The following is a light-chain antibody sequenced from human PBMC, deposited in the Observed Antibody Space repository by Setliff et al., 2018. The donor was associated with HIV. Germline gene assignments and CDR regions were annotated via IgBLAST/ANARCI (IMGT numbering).Light chain of an antibody. CDR3: SSYTSSNTGV. V-gene: IGLV2-14*03. J-gene: IGLJ1*01. Sequence: QSVLTQPASVSGSPGQSITISCAGTGSAVGGYNYASWYQQHPGKAPKRMIYDVSNRPSGVSNRFSGSKSGHTASLTISGLQAEDEADYYCSSYTSSNTGVFGTGTKVTVL. CDR2: DVS. CDR1: GSAVGGYNY.